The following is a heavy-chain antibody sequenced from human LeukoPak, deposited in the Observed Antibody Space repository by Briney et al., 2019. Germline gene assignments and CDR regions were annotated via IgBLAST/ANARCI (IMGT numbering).Heavy chain of an antibody. Sequence: ASVKVSCKASGYTFTGYYMHWVRQAPGQGLEWMGRINPNSGGTNYAQKFQGRVTMTRDTSISTAYMELSRLRSDDTAVYYCAREKYEVYDYGHYADYWGQGTLVTVSS. CDR1: GYTFTGYY. V-gene: IGHV1-2*06. D-gene: IGHD4-17*01. CDR3: AREKYEVYDYGHYADY. CDR2: INPNSGGT. J-gene: IGHJ4*02.